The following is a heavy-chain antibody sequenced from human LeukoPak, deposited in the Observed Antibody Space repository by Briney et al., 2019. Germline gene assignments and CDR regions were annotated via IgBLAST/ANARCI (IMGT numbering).Heavy chain of an antibody. CDR3: ARTYYDILTGEWWFDP. CDR2: IYTSGST. J-gene: IGHJ5*02. Sequence: SETLSLTCTVSGGSISSYYWSWIRQPAGKGLEWIGRIYTSGSTNYNPSLKSRVTMSVDTSKNQFSLKLSSVTAADTAVYYCARTYYDILTGEWWFDPWGQGTLVTVSS. CDR1: GGSISSYY. D-gene: IGHD3-9*01. V-gene: IGHV4-4*07.